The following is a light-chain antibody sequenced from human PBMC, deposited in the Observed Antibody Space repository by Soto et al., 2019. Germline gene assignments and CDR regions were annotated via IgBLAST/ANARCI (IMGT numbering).Light chain of an antibody. J-gene: IGLJ2*01. CDR1: SSNIGSNA. Sequence: QSVLTQPPSASGTPGRRVTISCSGSSSNIGSNAVNWYQQLPGTAPKLLIYSNNQRPSGVPDRFSGSKSGTSASLAISGLQSEDEADYYCAAWDDSLEVVFGGGTKVTVL. CDR3: AAWDDSLEVV. CDR2: SNN. V-gene: IGLV1-44*01.